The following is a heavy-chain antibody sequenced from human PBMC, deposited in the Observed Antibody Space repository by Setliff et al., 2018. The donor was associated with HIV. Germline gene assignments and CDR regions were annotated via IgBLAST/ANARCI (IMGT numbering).Heavy chain of an antibody. CDR1: GGAISGSGYY. J-gene: IGHJ4*02. V-gene: IGHV4-31*03. Sequence: KASETLSLTCSVSGGAISGSGYYWSWIRQPPGKALEWIGYIYYSGSVYYNPSLKSRLTISVDTSKNQFSVKLNSVTAADTAVYFCARGRGSSSSWPIDYWGQGTLVTVSS. D-gene: IGHD6-13*01. CDR3: ARGRGSSSSWPIDY. CDR2: IYYSGSV.